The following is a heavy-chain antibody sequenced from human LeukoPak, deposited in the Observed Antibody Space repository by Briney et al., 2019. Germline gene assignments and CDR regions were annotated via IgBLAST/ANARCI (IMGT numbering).Heavy chain of an antibody. Sequence: GGSLRLSCAASGFTVSSNYMSWVRQAPGKGLEWVSVIYSGGSTYYADSVKGRFTISRDNSKNTLYLQMNSLRAEDTAVYYCAGAYYDSSGYPEPFDYWGQGTLVTVSS. CDR2: IYSGGST. CDR3: AGAYYDSSGYPEPFDY. J-gene: IGHJ4*02. D-gene: IGHD3-22*01. V-gene: IGHV3-66*01. CDR1: GFTVSSNY.